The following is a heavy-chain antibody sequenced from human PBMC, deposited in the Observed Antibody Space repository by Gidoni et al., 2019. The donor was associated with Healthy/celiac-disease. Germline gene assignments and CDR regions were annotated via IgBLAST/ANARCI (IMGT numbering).Heavy chain of an antibody. V-gene: IGHV3-11*01. CDR3: ARSRHSSSWYGYLGDY. Sequence: QVQLVESGGGLVKPGGALRLSCAASGFTFSDYYMCWIRQAPGKGREGGSYSSSSGSTIYYADSVKGRFTISRDNAKNSLYLQMNSLRAEDTAVYYCARSRHSSSWYGYLGDYWGQGTLVTVSS. CDR1: GFTFSDYY. D-gene: IGHD6-13*01. J-gene: IGHJ4*02. CDR2: SSSSGSTI.